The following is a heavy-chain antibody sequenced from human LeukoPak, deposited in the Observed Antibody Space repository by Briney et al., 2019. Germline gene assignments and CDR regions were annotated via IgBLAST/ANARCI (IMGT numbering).Heavy chain of an antibody. CDR1: GYTFTSYG. Sequence: ASVNVSCKASGYTFTSYGISWVRQAPGQGLEWMGWISAYNGNTNYAQKLQGRVTMTTDTSTSTAYMELRSLRSDDTAVYYCARGLYYDSSGYYYVGSGAAFDIWGQGTMVTVSS. J-gene: IGHJ3*02. V-gene: IGHV1-18*01. CDR3: ARGLYYDSSGYYYVGSGAAFDI. D-gene: IGHD3-22*01. CDR2: ISAYNGNT.